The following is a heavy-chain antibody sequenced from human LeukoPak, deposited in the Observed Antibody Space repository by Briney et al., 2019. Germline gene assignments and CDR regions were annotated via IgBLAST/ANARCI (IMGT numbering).Heavy chain of an antibody. V-gene: IGHV4-59*12. CDR3: ATRDY. CDR1: GGSISGYN. Sequence: PSETLSLTCTVSGGSISGYNWNWIRKPPGKGLEWIGYIFYSGSTNYNPSLKSRVTMSVDTSKKQFSLKLNSVTAADTAVYYCATRDYWGQGALVTVSS. J-gene: IGHJ4*02. CDR2: IFYSGST.